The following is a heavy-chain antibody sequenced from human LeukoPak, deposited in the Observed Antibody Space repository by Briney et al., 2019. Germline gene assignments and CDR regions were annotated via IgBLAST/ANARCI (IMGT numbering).Heavy chain of an antibody. Sequence: ASVKASCKASGYIFTSYYMHWVRQAPGQGLEWMGIINPSGGSTSYAQKFQDRVTMTRDTSTSTVYMELSSLRSEDTAVYYCARRSTTPHFDYWGQGTLVTVSS. CDR3: ARRSTTPHFDY. J-gene: IGHJ4*02. CDR2: INPSGGST. D-gene: IGHD5/OR15-5a*01. CDR1: GYIFTSYY. V-gene: IGHV1-46*01.